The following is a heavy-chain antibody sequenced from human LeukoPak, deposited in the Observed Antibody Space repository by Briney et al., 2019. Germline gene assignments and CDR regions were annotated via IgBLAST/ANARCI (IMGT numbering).Heavy chain of an antibody. D-gene: IGHD1-26*01. Sequence: SETLSLTCTVSGGSISSYYWSWIRQPPGKGLEWIGYIYYSGSTNYSPSLKSRVTISVDTSKNQFSLKLSSVTAADTAVYYCARGLVGATGYWGQGTLVTVSS. J-gene: IGHJ4*02. CDR1: GGSISSYY. V-gene: IGHV4-59*12. CDR3: ARGLVGATGY. CDR2: IYYSGST.